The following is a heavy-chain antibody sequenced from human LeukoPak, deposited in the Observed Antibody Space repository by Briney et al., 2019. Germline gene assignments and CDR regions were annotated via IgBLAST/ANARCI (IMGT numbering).Heavy chain of an antibody. Sequence: PGGPLRLSCAASGFAFGTYWMSWVRQAPGKGLEWVANINPDGSGKYYVDSVKGRFTISRDNAENSLYLGVNSLRAEDTAVYYCASNTNYRSDYWGQGTLVTVSS. CDR1: GFAFGTYW. J-gene: IGHJ4*02. V-gene: IGHV3-7*01. CDR3: ASNTNYRSDY. CDR2: INPDGSGK. D-gene: IGHD4/OR15-4a*01.